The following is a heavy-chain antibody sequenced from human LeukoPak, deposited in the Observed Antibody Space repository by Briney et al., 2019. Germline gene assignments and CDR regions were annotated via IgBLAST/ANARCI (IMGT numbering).Heavy chain of an antibody. V-gene: IGHV5-51*01. CDR3: ERPPYGNSGIYFDL. CDR2: IYPSDSDT. CDR1: GYSFTSYW. D-gene: IGHD4-23*01. J-gene: IGHJ2*01. Sequence: HGESLKTSWKASGYSFTSYWIAWVRQIPGKGLEWMGIIYPSDSDTRYSPYFQGQVTMSVDKSLSTAYLQWSSLKASDTAMYYCERPPYGNSGIYFDLWGRGTLVTVSS.